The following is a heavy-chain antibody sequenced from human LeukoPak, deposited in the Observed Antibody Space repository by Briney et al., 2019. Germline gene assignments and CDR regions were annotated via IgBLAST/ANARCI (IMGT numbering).Heavy chain of an antibody. CDR2: IYYSGST. D-gene: IGHD3-22*01. CDR3: ARQNPTQITMIVDYNWFDP. J-gene: IGHJ5*02. V-gene: IGHV4-39*01. CDR1: GGSISSSSYY. Sequence: PSETLSLTCTVSGGSISSSSYYWGWIRQPPGKGLEWIGSIYYSGSTYYNPSLKSRVTISVDTSKNQFSLKLSSVTAADTAVYYCARQNPTQITMIVDYNWFDPWGQGTLVTVSS.